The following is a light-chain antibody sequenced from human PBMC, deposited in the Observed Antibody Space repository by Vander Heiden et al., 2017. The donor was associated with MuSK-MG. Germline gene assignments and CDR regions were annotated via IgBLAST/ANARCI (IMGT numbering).Light chain of an antibody. J-gene: IGKJ1*01. CDR2: GAS. CDR3: QQYNNWPPWT. CDR1: QSVSSN. Sequence: EIVISQSPATLPASPGERATLSCRASQSVSSNLAWYQQKPGQAPRLLIYGASTRATGIPARFSGSGSGTEFTLTISSLQSEDFAVYYCQQYNNWPPWTFGQGTKVEIK. V-gene: IGKV3-15*01.